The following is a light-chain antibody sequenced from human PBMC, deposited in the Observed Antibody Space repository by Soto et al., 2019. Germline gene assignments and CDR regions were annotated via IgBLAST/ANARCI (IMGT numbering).Light chain of an antibody. Sequence: EVWMTQSPDSLSVSPGERATLSCRASQSVSSNLAWYQQKLGQAPRLLIYGASTRATGISARLSGSGSGTEFTLTISRMEPEDFAVYYCQQYGSSGTFGHGTKVDIK. CDR3: QQYGSSGT. J-gene: IGKJ1*01. V-gene: IGKV3-15*01. CDR1: QSVSSN. CDR2: GAS.